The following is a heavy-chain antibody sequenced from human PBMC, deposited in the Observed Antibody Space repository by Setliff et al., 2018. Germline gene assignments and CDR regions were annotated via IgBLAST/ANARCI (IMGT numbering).Heavy chain of an antibody. D-gene: IGHD1-1*01. J-gene: IGHJ4*02. Sequence: LRLSCAASGFTFSTYGMHWVRQAPGKGLDWVSRINSDGSSTNYADSVKGQFTVSRDNAKNTLYLQMNSLRAEDTAVYYCARDGHNVYYFDYWGLGTLVTVSS. V-gene: IGHV3-74*01. CDR3: ARDGHNVYYFDY. CDR2: INSDGSST. CDR1: GFTFSTYG.